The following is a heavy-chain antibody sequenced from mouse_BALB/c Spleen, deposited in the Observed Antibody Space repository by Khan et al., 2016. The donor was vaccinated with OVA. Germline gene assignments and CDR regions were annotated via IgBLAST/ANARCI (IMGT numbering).Heavy chain of an antibody. D-gene: IGHD2-2*01. V-gene: IGHV1S81*02. CDR1: GYTFSSYY. Sequence: VQLQESGAELVKTGASVKLSCKASGYTFSSYYLYWVKQRPGQGLEWIGETNPNNGGSNFNEKFKSKATLTVDKSSYTAYMQLSSLTSEDSAVYYCTRSGYGSFAYWGQGTLVTVSA. J-gene: IGHJ3*01. CDR2: TNPNNGGS. CDR3: TRSGYGSFAY.